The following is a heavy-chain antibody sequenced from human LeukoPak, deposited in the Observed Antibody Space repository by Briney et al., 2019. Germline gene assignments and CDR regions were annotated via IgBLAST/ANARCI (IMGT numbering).Heavy chain of an antibody. J-gene: IGHJ4*02. CDR2: FIPIFGTA. Sequence: ASVKVSCKASGGTFSSYAISWVRQAPGQGLEWMGGFIPIFGTANYAQKFQGRVTITADKSTSTAYMELSSLRSEDTAVYYCARNPVSSSWYAYWGQGTLVTVSS. D-gene: IGHD6-13*01. CDR1: GGTFSSYA. CDR3: ARNPVSSSWYAY. V-gene: IGHV1-69*06.